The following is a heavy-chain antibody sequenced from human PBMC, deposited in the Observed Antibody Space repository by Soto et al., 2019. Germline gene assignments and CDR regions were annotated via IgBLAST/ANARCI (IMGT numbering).Heavy chain of an antibody. CDR3: ATGDSSGYYPGPIDY. Sequence: RGSLRLSCAASGFTFSSYGMHWVRQAPGKGLEWVAVIWYDGSNKYYADSVKGRFTISRDNSKNTLYLQMNSLRAEDTAVYYCATGDSSGYYPGPIDYWGQGTLVTVSS. CDR1: GFTFSSYG. J-gene: IGHJ4*02. V-gene: IGHV3-33*01. D-gene: IGHD3-22*01. CDR2: IWYDGSNK.